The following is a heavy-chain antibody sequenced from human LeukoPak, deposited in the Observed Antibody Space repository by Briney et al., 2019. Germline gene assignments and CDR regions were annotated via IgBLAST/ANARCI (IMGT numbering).Heavy chain of an antibody. CDR2: ISSSSSYI. Sequence: TGGSLRLSCAASGFTFSSYSMNWVRQAPGKGLEWVSSISSSSSYIYYADSVKGRFTISRDNAKNSLYLQMNSLRAEDTAVYYCARDRDPLARDAFDIWGQGTMVTVSS. D-gene: IGHD5-24*01. CDR3: ARDRDPLARDAFDI. V-gene: IGHV3-21*01. CDR1: GFTFSSYS. J-gene: IGHJ3*02.